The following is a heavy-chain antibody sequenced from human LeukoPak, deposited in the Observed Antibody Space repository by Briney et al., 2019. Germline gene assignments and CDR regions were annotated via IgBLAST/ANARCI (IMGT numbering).Heavy chain of an antibody. CDR2: VKSDGVST. CDR1: GVNFNTYW. CDR3: ARGGSPPEALGDTFDV. J-gene: IGHJ3*01. D-gene: IGHD1-26*01. V-gene: IGHV3-74*01. Sequence: GGSLRLSCAASGVNFNTYWMHWVRQTPGKGLMWVSRVKSDGVSTNYADSVKGRFTISRDNVMNTLHLQMNSLTAEDTAVYYCARGGSPPEALGDTFDVWGQGTLVTVSP.